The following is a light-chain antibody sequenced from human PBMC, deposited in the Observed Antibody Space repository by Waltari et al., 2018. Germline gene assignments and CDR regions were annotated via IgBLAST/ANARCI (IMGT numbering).Light chain of an antibody. J-gene: IGLJ2*01. CDR2: DVN. CDR1: NSDIGGYNF. CDR3: TSFTSTTSYVV. V-gene: IGLV2-14*03. Sequence: QSALTQPASVSGSPGQSITISCTGTNSDIGGYNFVSWYQQPPGKAPRLMIYDVNKRPSGVSNRFSDSKSGNTASLTISGLQADDEADYYCTSFTSTTSYVVFGGGTNLTV.